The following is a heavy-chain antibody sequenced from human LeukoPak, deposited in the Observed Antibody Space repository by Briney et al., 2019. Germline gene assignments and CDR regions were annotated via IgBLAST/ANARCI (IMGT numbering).Heavy chain of an antibody. J-gene: IGHJ3*02. Sequence: ASVKVSCKASGYTFTSYGISWVRQAPGQGLEWMGWISAYNGNTNYAQKLQGRVTMTTDTSTSTAYMELRSLRSDDTAVYYCARRSSVTGTWDAFDIWGQGTMVTVSS. V-gene: IGHV1-18*01. D-gene: IGHD1-20*01. CDR1: GYTFTSYG. CDR3: ARRSSVTGTWDAFDI. CDR2: ISAYNGNT.